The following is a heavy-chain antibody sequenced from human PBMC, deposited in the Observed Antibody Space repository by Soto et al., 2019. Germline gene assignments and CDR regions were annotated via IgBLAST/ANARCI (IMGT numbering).Heavy chain of an antibody. CDR3: AKDIGGEMHAFDI. J-gene: IGHJ3*02. CDR1: GFGFGGYA. Sequence: GWSLRLSCVASGFGFGGYAMHWVRQGPGKGLEWVSGMSWNSGNIGYADSVKGRFTISRDNAKNSLYLQMNSLSAEDTALYYCAKDIGGEMHAFDIWGQGTMVTVSS. V-gene: IGHV3-9*01. D-gene: IGHD2-15*01. CDR2: MSWNSGNI.